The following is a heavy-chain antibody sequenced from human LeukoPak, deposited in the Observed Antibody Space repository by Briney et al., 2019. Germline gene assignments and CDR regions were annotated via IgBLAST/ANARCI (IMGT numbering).Heavy chain of an antibody. CDR1: GFTFSSYW. J-gene: IGHJ4*02. CDR2: ISYDGSNE. D-gene: IGHD2-2*01. V-gene: IGHV3-30*03. Sequence: PGGSLRLSCAASGFTFSSYWMHWVRQAPGKGLEWVAVISYDGSNEYYADSVKGRFTISRDNSKNTLYLQMNSLRAEDTAVYYCARVMGRYCSSTSCYVDYWGQGTLVTVSS. CDR3: ARVMGRYCSSTSCYVDY.